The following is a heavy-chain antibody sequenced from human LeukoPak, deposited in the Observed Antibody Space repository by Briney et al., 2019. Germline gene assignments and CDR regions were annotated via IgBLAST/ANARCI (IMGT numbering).Heavy chain of an antibody. CDR3: ATEYCTTTTCRFDF. CDR2: IYNSGST. Sequence: SETLSLTCTVSGGSISTYYWSWIRQPPGKGLEWIGYIYNSGSTHYNPSLKSRVTISVDTSKNQFSLRLSSVTAAGTAVYYCATEYCTTTTCRFDFWGQGTLVTVSS. CDR1: GGSISTYY. V-gene: IGHV4-59*01. J-gene: IGHJ4*02. D-gene: IGHD2-8*01.